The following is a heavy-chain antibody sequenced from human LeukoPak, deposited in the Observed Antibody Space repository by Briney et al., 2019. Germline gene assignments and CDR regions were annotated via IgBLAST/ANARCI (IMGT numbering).Heavy chain of an antibody. Sequence: GGSLRLSCAASGFTFSSYAMSWVRQAPGKGLEWVSAISGSGGSTYYADSVKGRFTISRDNSKNTLYLQMNSLRAEDTAVYYCAKDSIFGVVIIPVSAYFDYWGQGTLVTVSA. CDR1: GFTFSSYA. D-gene: IGHD3-3*01. V-gene: IGHV3-23*01. J-gene: IGHJ4*02. CDR2: ISGSGGST. CDR3: AKDSIFGVVIIPVSAYFDY.